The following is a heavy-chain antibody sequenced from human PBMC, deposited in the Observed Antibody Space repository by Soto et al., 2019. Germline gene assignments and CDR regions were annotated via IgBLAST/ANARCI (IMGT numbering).Heavy chain of an antibody. V-gene: IGHV3-23*01. CDR2: ISGNGDDT. CDR3: ANPIPKSGTTFGF. Sequence: LGSAACRVSVCISAVPGVLKKKGEGLEWVSGISGNGDDTVYADSVKGRFTISRDNSKDTLYLQINSLRAEDTAVYYCANPIPKSGTTFGFWGQGTLVTVSS. J-gene: IGHJ4*02. D-gene: IGHD1-1*01. CDR1: RVSVCISA.